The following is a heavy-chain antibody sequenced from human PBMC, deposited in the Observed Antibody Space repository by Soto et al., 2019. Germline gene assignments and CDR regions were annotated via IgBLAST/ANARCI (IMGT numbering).Heavy chain of an antibody. CDR2: ISGSGGST. J-gene: IGHJ4*02. CDR1: GFTFSSYA. CDR3: AKDGIVFDWLFDY. D-gene: IGHD3-9*01. V-gene: IGHV3-23*01. Sequence: EVQLLESGGGLVQPGGSLRLSCAAFGFTFSSYARSWFRQAPGKGLEWVSAISGSGGSTYYADSVKGRFTISRDNSKNTLYLQMNSLRAEDTAVYYCAKDGIVFDWLFDYWGQGTLVTVSS.